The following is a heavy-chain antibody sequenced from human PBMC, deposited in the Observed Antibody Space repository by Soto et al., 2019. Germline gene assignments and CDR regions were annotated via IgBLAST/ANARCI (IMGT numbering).Heavy chain of an antibody. Sequence: QVQLVESGGGVVQPGRSLRLSCAASGFTFSSYAMHWVRQAPGKGLEWVAVISYDGSNKYYADSVKGRFTISRDNSKNTLYLQMNNRRAEDTAVYYCARDVRECSSGWLDYWGQGTLVTVSS. CDR2: ISYDGSNK. J-gene: IGHJ4*02. CDR3: ARDVRECSSGWLDY. V-gene: IGHV3-30-3*01. D-gene: IGHD6-19*01. CDR1: GFTFSSYA.